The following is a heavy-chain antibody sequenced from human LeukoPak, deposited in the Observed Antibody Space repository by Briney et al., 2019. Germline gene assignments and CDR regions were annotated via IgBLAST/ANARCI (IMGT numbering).Heavy chain of an antibody. Sequence: GGSLRLSCAASGFTFSDYYMSWIRQAPGKGLEWVSYISSSGSTIYYADSVKGRFTISRDNAKNSLYLQMNSLRAEDTAVYYCARDRGSDDDYGDYGLQDYFDYWGQGTLVTVSS. CDR2: ISSSGSTI. D-gene: IGHD4-17*01. CDR1: GFTFSDYY. J-gene: IGHJ4*02. V-gene: IGHV3-11*01. CDR3: ARDRGSDDDYGDYGLQDYFDY.